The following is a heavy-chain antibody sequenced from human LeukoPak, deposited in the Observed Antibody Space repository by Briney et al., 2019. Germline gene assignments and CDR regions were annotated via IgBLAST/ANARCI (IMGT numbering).Heavy chain of an antibody. V-gene: IGHV4-59*01. CDR2: IYYSGST. D-gene: IGHD3-9*01. CDR3: ARGTDPMTGYGMDV. CDR1: GGSISSYY. J-gene: IGHJ6*02. Sequence: SETLSLTCTVSGGSISSYYWSWIRQPPGKGLEWIGYIYYSGSTNYNPSLKSRVTISVDTSKNQFSLKLSSVTAADTAVYYCARGTDPMTGYGMDVWGQGTTVTVSS.